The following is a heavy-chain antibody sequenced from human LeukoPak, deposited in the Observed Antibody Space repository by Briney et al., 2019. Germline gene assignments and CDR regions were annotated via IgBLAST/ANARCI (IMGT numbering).Heavy chain of an antibody. Sequence: GASVKVSCKASGGTFSSYAISWVRQAPGQGLEWMGRIIPILGIANYAQKFQGRVTITADKSTSTAYMELSSLRSEDTAVYYCARYLFWSYGMDVWGQGTTATVSS. J-gene: IGHJ6*02. CDR2: IIPILGIA. CDR3: ARYLFWSYGMDV. CDR1: GGTFSSYA. D-gene: IGHD3-9*01. V-gene: IGHV1-69*04.